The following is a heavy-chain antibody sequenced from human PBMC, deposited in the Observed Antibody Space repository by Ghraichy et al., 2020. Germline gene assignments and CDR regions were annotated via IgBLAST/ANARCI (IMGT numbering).Heavy chain of an antibody. CDR3: AKASGRFGDLYF. CDR2: ISGSGGST. V-gene: IGHV3-23*01. D-gene: IGHD3-10*01. CDR1: GFTFTSYA. Sequence: GGSLRLSCAASGFTFTSYAMSWVRQAPGKGLEWVSTISGSGGSTYYADSVKGRFTISRDNSKNTLYLQMNSLRAEDTAVYYCAKASGRFGDLYFWGQGTLVTVSS. J-gene: IGHJ4*02.